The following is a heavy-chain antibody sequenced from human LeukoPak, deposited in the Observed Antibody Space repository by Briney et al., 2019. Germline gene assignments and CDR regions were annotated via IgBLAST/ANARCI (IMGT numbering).Heavy chain of an antibody. CDR3: ARGSYYDSSGYYKYYFDY. CDR1: GGTFSSYA. Sequence: SVKVSCKASGGTFSSYAISWVRQAPGQGLEWMGGIIPIFGTASYAQKFQGRVTITADESTSTAYMELSSLRSEDTAVYYCARGSYYDSSGYYKYYFDYWGQGTLVTVSS. CDR2: IIPIFGTA. D-gene: IGHD3-22*01. J-gene: IGHJ4*02. V-gene: IGHV1-69*13.